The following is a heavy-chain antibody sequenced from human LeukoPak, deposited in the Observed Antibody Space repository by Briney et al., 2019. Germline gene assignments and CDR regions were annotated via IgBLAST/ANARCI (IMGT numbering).Heavy chain of an antibody. D-gene: IGHD3-10*01. J-gene: IGHJ6*02. V-gene: IGHV4-31*03. CDR1: GGSISSGGYY. CDR3: AREVRGVIIRFYYYYGMDV. CDR2: IYYSGST. Sequence: PSETLSLTCTVSGGSISSGGYYWSWIRQHPGKGPEWIGYIYYSGSTYYNPSLKSRVTISVDTSKNQFSLKLSSVTAADTAVYYCAREVRGVIIRFYYYYGMDVWGQGTTVTVSS.